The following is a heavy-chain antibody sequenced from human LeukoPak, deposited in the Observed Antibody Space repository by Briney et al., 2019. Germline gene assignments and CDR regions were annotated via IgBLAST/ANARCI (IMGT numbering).Heavy chain of an antibody. D-gene: IGHD3-10*01. Sequence: GGSLRLSCTASGFTFGDCAMSWVRQAPGKGLEWVGFIRSKAYGGTTEYAASVKGRFTISRDDSKSIAYLQMNSLKTEDTAVYYCTRWSLLWFGELFDYWGQGTLVTVSS. CDR3: TRWSLLWFGELFDY. V-gene: IGHV3-49*04. J-gene: IGHJ4*02. CDR2: IRSKAYGGTT. CDR1: GFTFGDCA.